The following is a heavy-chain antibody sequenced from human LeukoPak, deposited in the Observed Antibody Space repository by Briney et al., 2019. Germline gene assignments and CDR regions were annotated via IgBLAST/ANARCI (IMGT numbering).Heavy chain of an antibody. Sequence: KPSETQSLTCNVSVASISDYYWTWIRHPAGGGLEWIARTHVTENNKYNPSRRGRVTMSVETSKKQLSLKTSSVSDTDTAIYYCARGKLGTMITLDCWGQGSLVTASS. CDR3: ARGKLGTMITLDC. CDR2: THVTENN. CDR1: VASISDYY. J-gene: IGHJ4*02. V-gene: IGHV4-4*07. D-gene: IGHD1/OR15-1a*01.